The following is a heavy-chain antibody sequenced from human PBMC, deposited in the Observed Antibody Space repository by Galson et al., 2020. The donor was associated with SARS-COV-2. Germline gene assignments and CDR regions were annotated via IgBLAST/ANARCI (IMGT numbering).Heavy chain of an antibody. V-gene: IGHV4-59*08. Sequence: SETLSLTCTVSGGTISRNFWSWMRQPQGKGLEWLGFTADSGSTNYNPALKSRISISVDPSKNQLSLKLTSVTATDTAVYCYSSHALGNRQGNFDYWGQGTLATVSS. CDR1: GGTISRNF. CDR2: TADSGST. D-gene: IGHD1-1*01. CDR3: SSHALGNRQGNFDY. J-gene: IGHJ4*02.